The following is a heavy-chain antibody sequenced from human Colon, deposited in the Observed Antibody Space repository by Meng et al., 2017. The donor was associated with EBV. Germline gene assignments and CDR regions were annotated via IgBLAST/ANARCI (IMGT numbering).Heavy chain of an antibody. D-gene: IGHD4-17*01. CDR3: ATSPSSMVTTFRQH. V-gene: IGHV3-23*01. J-gene: IGHJ4*02. CDR1: GFSFSDYV. Sequence: EVQLLESGGGLAQPGGSLRLSRAASGFSFSDYVMTWVRQAPGKGLEWVSGISSSGESTSYGASMKGRFTISRDNSNNTLYLQMNTLRAEDTAKYYCATSPSSMVTTFRQHWGQGTLVTVSS. CDR2: ISSSGEST.